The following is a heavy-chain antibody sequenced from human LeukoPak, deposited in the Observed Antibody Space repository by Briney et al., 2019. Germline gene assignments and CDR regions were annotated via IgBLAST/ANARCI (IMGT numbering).Heavy chain of an antibody. J-gene: IGHJ4*02. D-gene: IGHD2-2*01. V-gene: IGHV1-69*06. CDR1: GGTFSSYA. CDR2: IIPIFGTA. CDR3: ARRTLDCSSTSCSYYFDY. Sequence: ASVKVSCKASGGTFSSYAIIWVRQAPGQGLEWMGGIIPIFGTANYAQKFQGRVTITADKSTSTAYMELSSLRSEDTAVYYCARRTLDCSSTSCSYYFDYWGQGTLVTVSS.